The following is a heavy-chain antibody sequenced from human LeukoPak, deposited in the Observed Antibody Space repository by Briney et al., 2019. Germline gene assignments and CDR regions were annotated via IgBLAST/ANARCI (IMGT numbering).Heavy chain of an antibody. V-gene: IGHV1-18*04. CDR2: VSAYNGNT. CDR3: IVGELQRADAFDI. D-gene: IGHD1-26*01. Sequence: ASVKVSCKASGYTFTDYYIHWVRQAPGQGLEWMGWVSAYNGNTNYAQKLQGRVTMTSDTSTSTVYMELSSLRSEDTAVYYCIVGELQRADAFDIWGQGTMVTVSS. J-gene: IGHJ3*02. CDR1: GYTFTDYY.